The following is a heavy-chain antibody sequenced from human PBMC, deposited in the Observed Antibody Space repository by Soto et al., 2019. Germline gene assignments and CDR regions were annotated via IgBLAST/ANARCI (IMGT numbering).Heavy chain of an antibody. CDR2: ISAYNGNT. CDR1: GYTFTSYG. CDR3: ARDLRYFDWLSLYNWFDP. Sequence: ASVKVSCKASGYTFTSYGISWVRQAPGQGLEWMGWISAYNGNTNYAQKLQGRVTMTTGTSTSTAYMELRSLRSDDTAVYYCARDLRYFDWLSLYNWFDPWGQGTLVTVSS. V-gene: IGHV1-18*01. J-gene: IGHJ5*02. D-gene: IGHD3-9*01.